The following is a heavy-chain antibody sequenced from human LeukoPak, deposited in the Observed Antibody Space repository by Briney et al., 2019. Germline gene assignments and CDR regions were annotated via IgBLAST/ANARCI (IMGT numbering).Heavy chain of an antibody. CDR3: ARGLNYYYYYYMDV. Sequence: PGRSLRLSCAASGFTFSSYAMRWVRQAPGKGLEWVAVISYDGSNKYYAESVKGRFTISRDNSKNTLYLQMNSLRAEDTAVYYCARGLNYYYYYYMDVWGKGTTVTVSS. V-gene: IGHV3-30*01. CDR1: GFTFSSYA. CDR2: ISYDGSNK. J-gene: IGHJ6*03.